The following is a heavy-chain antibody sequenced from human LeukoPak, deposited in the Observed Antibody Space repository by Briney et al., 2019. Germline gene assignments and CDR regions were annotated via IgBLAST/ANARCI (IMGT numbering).Heavy chain of an antibody. CDR3: AKLRVDAYDSPNDS. CDR2: ISYDGNTK. D-gene: IGHD5-12*01. V-gene: IGHV3-30*18. CDR1: GFTFSSFG. Sequence: GGSLRLSCAASGFTFSSFGMHWVRQAPGMGLEWVAIISYDGNTKYYADPVKGRFTISRDNSRSALYLQMNSLRTDDTALYYCAKLRVDAYDSPNDSWGQGILVTVSS. J-gene: IGHJ4*02.